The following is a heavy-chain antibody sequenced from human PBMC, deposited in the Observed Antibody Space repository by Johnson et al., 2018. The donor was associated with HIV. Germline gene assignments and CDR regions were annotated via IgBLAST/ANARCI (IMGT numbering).Heavy chain of an antibody. CDR1: GFTFSSYA. CDR2: ISYDGSNK. V-gene: IGHV3-30*04. D-gene: IGHD6-19*01. J-gene: IGHJ3*02. Sequence: QVQLVESGGDVVQPGRSLRLSCAASGFTFSSYAMHWVRQAPGKGLEWVAVISYDGSNKYYADSGKGRFTISRDNSKNTLYLQMNSLRAEDTAVYYCARSGRIHNNGWYWGGAFDIWGQGTMVTVSS. CDR3: ARSGRIHNNGWYWGGAFDI.